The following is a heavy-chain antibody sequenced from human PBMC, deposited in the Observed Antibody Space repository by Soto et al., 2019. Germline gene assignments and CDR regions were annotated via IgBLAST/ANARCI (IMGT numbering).Heavy chain of an antibody. CDR2: IYYSGST. CDR1: GGSISSSSYY. V-gene: IGHV4-39*01. J-gene: IGHJ6*02. Sequence: QLQLQESGPGLVKPSETLSLTCTVSGGSISSSSYYWGWIRQPPGKGLEWIGNIYYSGSTYYNPSLKDRVTISVDTSKNQFSLKLSSVTAADTAVYYCARSYSSSYSTLYGMDVWGQGTTVTVSS. CDR3: ARSYSSSYSTLYGMDV. D-gene: IGHD6-6*01.